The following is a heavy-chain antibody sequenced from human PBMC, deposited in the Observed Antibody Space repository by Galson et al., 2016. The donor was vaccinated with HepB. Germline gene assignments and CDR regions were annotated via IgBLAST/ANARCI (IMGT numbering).Heavy chain of an antibody. CDR3: AKDAGQLWPDLYNWFDP. D-gene: IGHD5-18*01. CDR1: GFTFSSYG. J-gene: IGHJ5*02. CDR2: ISYDGSNK. Sequence: SLRLSCAASGFTFSSYGMHWVRQAPGKGLEWVAVISYDGSNKYYAESVKGRFTISRDNSKNTLYLQMKSLRAEDTAVYYCAKDAGQLWPDLYNWFDPWGQGTLVAVSS. V-gene: IGHV3-30*18.